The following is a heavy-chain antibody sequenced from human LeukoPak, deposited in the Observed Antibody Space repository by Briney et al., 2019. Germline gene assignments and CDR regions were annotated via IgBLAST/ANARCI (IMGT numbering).Heavy chain of an antibody. J-gene: IGHJ3*02. Sequence: SVKVSCKASGGTFTSYAISWVRQAPGQGLEWMGGIIPIFGTANYAQKFQGRVTITADESTSTAYMELSSLRSEDTAVYYCARVDKADCSSTSCPFDIWGQGTMVTVSS. V-gene: IGHV1-69*13. CDR2: IIPIFGTA. CDR3: ARVDKADCSSTSCPFDI. CDR1: GGTFTSYA. D-gene: IGHD2-2*01.